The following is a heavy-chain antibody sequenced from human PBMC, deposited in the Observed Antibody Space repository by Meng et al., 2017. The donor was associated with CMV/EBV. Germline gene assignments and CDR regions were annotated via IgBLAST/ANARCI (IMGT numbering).Heavy chain of an antibody. J-gene: IGHJ5*02. CDR3: ARDRGKVGYSNWFDP. CDR1: GFTFDDYA. Sequence: GGPLRLSCAASGFTFDDYAMHWVRQAPGKGLEWVSGISWNSGSIGYADSVKGRFTISRDNAKNSLYLQMNSLRAEDTAVYYCARDRGKVGYSNWFDPWGQGTLVTVSS. D-gene: IGHD2-15*01. CDR2: ISWNSGSI. V-gene: IGHV3-9*01.